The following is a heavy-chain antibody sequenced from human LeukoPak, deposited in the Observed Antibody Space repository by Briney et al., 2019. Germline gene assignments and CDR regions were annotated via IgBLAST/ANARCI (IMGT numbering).Heavy chain of an antibody. D-gene: IGHD2-15*01. Sequence: SETLSLTCAVYGGSFSGYYWGWIRQPPGKGLEWIGEINHSGSTNYNPSLKSRVTISVDTSKNQFSLQLNSVTPEDTAVYFCARVVGDIESFDYWGQGTLVTVSS. CDR2: INHSGST. J-gene: IGHJ4*02. V-gene: IGHV4-34*01. CDR1: GGSFSGYY. CDR3: ARVVGDIESFDY.